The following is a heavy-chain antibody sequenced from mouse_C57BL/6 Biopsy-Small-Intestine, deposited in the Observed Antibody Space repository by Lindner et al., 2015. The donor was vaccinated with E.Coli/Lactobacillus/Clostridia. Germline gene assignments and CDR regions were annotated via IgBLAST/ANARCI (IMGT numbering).Heavy chain of an antibody. CDR1: GYTFTDYN. Sequence: VQLQESGPELVKPGASVKISCKASGYTFTDYNMDWVKQSHGKNLEWIGYIYPDNGGTVYNQKFKSKATLTVDKSSSTAYMDLHSLTSEDSAVYYCARSRGAWFAYWGQGTLVTVSA. J-gene: IGHJ3*01. CDR2: IYPDNGGT. CDR3: ARSRGAWFAY. V-gene: IGHV1-18*01.